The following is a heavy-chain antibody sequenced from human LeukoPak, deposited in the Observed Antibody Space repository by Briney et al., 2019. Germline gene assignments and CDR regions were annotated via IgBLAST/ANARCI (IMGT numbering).Heavy chain of an antibody. CDR3: ARVGGYCSSTSCFSDY. J-gene: IGHJ4*02. D-gene: IGHD2-2*01. V-gene: IGHV3-21*01. CDR2: ISSSSNYI. CDR1: GFTFSIYS. Sequence: PGGSLRLSCAASGFTFSIYSMNWVSQAPGKGLEWVSSISSSSNYIYYADSVKGRFTISRDNAKNSLYLQMNSLRAEDTAVYYCARVGGYCSSTSCFSDYWGQGTLVTVSS.